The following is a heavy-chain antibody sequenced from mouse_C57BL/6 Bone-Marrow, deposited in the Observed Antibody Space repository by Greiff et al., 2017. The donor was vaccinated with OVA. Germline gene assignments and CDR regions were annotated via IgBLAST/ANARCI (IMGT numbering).Heavy chain of an antibody. CDR3: ARSIYYDYDDAMDY. CDR1: GYTFTDYY. D-gene: IGHD2-4*01. J-gene: IGHJ4*01. V-gene: IGHV1-26*01. Sequence: VQLQQSGPELVKPGASVKISCKASGYTFTDYYMNWVKQSHGKSLEWIGDINPNNGGTSYNQKFKGKATLTVDKSSSTAYMELRSLTSEDSAVYYCARSIYYDYDDAMDYWGQGTSVTVSS. CDR2: INPNNGGT.